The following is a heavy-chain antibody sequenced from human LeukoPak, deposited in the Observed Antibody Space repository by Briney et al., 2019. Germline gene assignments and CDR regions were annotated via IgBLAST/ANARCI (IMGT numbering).Heavy chain of an antibody. CDR1: GFTFSSYG. CDR3: AKDAQGGSLDY. D-gene: IGHD3-16*01. V-gene: IGHV3-30*18. CDR2: KSYDGSNK. Sequence: GGSLRLSCAASGFTFSSYGMHWVRQAPGKGLEWVAVKSYDGSNKYYADSVKGRFTISRDDSKNTLYLQMNSLRAEDTAVYYCAKDAQGGSLDYWGQGTLVTVSS. J-gene: IGHJ4*02.